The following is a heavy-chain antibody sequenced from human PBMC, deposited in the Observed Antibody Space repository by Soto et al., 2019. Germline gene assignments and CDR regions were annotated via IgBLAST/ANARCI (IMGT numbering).Heavy chain of an antibody. CDR1: GGSISSAAYC. CDR3: ARGPSGDKIDY. Sequence: SETLSLTCTVSGGSISSAAYCWRWIRQSPDKGLEWIGHIYDGGTTYSSPSLKGRVTISADTSETQFSLKLSSVSAADTAVYYCARGPSGDKIDYWGQGIQVTVSS. J-gene: IGHJ4*02. D-gene: IGHD7-27*01. CDR2: IYDGGTT. V-gene: IGHV4-30-4*01.